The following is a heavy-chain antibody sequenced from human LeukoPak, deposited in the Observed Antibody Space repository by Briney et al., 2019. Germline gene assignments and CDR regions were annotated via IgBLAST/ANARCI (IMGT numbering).Heavy chain of an antibody. Sequence: PSETLSLTCTVSGGSISSYYWSWIRQPPGKGLEWIGHTYYSGSTNYNPSLKGRVTISVDLSKNQFSLKMNSVTAADTAVYYCAARVVGATNCFDYWDQGNLVTVSS. CDR3: AARVVGATNCFDY. J-gene: IGHJ4*02. D-gene: IGHD1-26*01. V-gene: IGHV4-59*01. CDR1: GGSISSYY. CDR2: TYYSGST.